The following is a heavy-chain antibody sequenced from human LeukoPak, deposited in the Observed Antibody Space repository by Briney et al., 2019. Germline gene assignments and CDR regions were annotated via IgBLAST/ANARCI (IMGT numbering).Heavy chain of an antibody. CDR2: IYSGGST. CDR3: ARDSPKGYSYAYDY. D-gene: IGHD5-18*01. Sequence: QPGGSLRLSCAASGLTVSSNYMSWVRQAPGKVLEWDSAIYSGGSTYYADSVKGRFTISRDNSKNTLYLQMNSLRAEDTAVYYCARDSPKGYSYAYDYWGQGTLVTVSS. J-gene: IGHJ4*02. CDR1: GLTVSSNY. V-gene: IGHV3-66*01.